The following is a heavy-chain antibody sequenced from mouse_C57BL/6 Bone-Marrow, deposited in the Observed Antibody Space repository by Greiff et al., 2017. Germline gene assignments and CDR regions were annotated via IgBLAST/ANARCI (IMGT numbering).Heavy chain of an antibody. CDR1: GFTFSSYG. V-gene: IGHV5-6*01. CDR3: ERHSACRLLSWFDY. D-gene: IGHD6-1*01. CDR2: ISSGGSYT. J-gene: IGHJ3*01. Sequence: EVLLVESGGDLVKPGGSLKLSCAASGFTFSSYGMSWVRQTPDKRLEWVATISSGGSYTYYPDSVKGRFTISRDNAKNTLYLHMSSLKSEDTAMXCGERHSACRLLSWFDYWGQGTLVTVSA.